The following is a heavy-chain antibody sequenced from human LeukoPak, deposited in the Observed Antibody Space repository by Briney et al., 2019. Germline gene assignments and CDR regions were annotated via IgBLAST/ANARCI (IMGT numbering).Heavy chain of an antibody. V-gene: IGHV3-21*01. CDR3: ARISIHDAFDI. J-gene: IGHJ3*02. CDR1: GSTFSSYS. Sequence: GGSLRLSCAASGSTFSSYSMNWVRQAPGKGLEWVSSISSSSSYIYYADSVKGRFTISRDNAKNSLYLQMNSLRAEDTAVYYCARISIHDAFDIWGQGTMVTVSS. D-gene: IGHD6-6*01. CDR2: ISSSSSYI.